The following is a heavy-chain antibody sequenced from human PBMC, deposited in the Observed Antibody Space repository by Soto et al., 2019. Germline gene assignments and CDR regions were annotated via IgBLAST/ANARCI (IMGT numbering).Heavy chain of an antibody. D-gene: IGHD6-13*01. CDR3: ARSIAAAAFDY. CDR1: GCSLSSSSFY. V-gene: IGHV4-39*01. J-gene: IGHJ4*02. CDR2: IYYSGST. Sequence: SETPSPPCTVSGCSLSSSSFYWGRVRQPPGKGLEWIGSIYYSGSTYYNPSLKSRVTISVDTSKNQFSLKLSSVTAADTAVYYCARSIAAAAFDYWGQGTLVTVSS.